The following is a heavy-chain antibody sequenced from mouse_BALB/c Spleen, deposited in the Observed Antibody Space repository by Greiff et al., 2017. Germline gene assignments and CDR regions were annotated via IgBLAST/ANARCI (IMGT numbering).Heavy chain of an antibody. CDR3: ARGATVGHYYAMDY. Sequence: DVMLVESGGGLVKPGGSLKLSCAASGFTFSSYAMSWVRQTPEKRLEWVASISSGGSTYYPDSVKGRFTISRDNARNILYLQMSSLRSEDTAMYYCARGATVGHYYAMDYWGQGTSVTVSS. CDR2: ISSGGST. CDR1: GFTFSSYA. J-gene: IGHJ4*01. D-gene: IGHD1-1*01. V-gene: IGHV5-6-5*01.